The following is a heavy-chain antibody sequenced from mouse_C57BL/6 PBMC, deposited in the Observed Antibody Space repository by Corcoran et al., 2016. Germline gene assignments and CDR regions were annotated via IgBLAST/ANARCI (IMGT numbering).Heavy chain of an antibody. V-gene: IGHV3-6*01. J-gene: IGHJ1*03. CDR1: GYSITSGYY. CDR2: ISYDGSN. D-gene: IGHD1-1*01. Sequence: DVQLQESGPGLVKPSQSLSLTCSVTGYSITSGYYWNWIRQFPGNKLEWMGYISYDGSNNYNPSLKNRISITRDTSKNQFFLKLNSVTTEDTATYYCASYTTVVATDFDVWGTGTTVTVSS. CDR3: ASYTTVVATDFDV.